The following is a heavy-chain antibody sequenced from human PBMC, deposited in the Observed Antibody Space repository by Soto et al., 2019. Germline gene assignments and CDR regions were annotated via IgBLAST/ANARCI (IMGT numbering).Heavy chain of an antibody. J-gene: IGHJ6*02. D-gene: IGHD2-2*01. CDR2: TNPQTGGT. CDR1: GYTFTGYY. Sequence: ASVKVSCKASGYTFTGYYIHWVREAPGQGREWMGWTNPQTGGTSYAQKFQGRVTLSRDTSINTAYLELSRLTFDDAAVYFCARERYQVISDGMDVWGQGTTVTVSS. CDR3: ARERYQVISDGMDV. V-gene: IGHV1-2*02.